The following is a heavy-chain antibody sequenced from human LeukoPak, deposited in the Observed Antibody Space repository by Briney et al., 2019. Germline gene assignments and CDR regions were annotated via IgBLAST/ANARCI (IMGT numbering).Heavy chain of an antibody. CDR2: IYYSGST. D-gene: IGHD3-9*01. V-gene: IGHV4-61*01. Sequence: SETLSLTCTVSGCTFSSGSYYWIWIRQPPGKGLVWNVYIYYSGSTNYNPSLKSRVTISVDTSKNQFSLKLSSVTAADTAVYYCARGDRYYDILTGYYSGADYYYYGMDVWGQGTTVTVSS. CDR3: ARGDRYYDILTGYYSGADYYYYGMDV. J-gene: IGHJ6*02. CDR1: GCTFSSGSYY.